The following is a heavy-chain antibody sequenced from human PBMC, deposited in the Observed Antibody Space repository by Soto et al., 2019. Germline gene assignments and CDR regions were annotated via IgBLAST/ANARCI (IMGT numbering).Heavy chain of an antibody. Sequence: QVQLVESGGGVVQPGRSLRLSCAASGFTFSTYGMHWVHQAPGKGLEWVAVISYDGSNKYYADSVKGRFTISRDNSKNTLYLQMNSLRAEDTAVYYCARVVPAAMYYYYGMDVWGQGTTVTVSS. CDR2: ISYDGSNK. CDR1: GFTFSTYG. J-gene: IGHJ6*02. V-gene: IGHV3-30*03. D-gene: IGHD2-2*01. CDR3: ARVVPAAMYYYYGMDV.